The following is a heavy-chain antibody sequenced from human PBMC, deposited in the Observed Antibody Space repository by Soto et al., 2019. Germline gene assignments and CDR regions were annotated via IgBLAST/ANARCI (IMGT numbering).Heavy chain of an antibody. CDR3: ATQMRNDNWFDT. CDR2: IDPSDSYT. Sequence: GESLKISCKGSRNNFTNYWITWVRQMPGKGLEWMGRIDPSDSYTKYSPSFQGHVTISADKSISTAYLQWSSLKASDTAMYYCATQMRNDNWFDTWGQGTLVTVSS. J-gene: IGHJ5*02. D-gene: IGHD3-16*01. CDR1: RNNFTNYW. V-gene: IGHV5-10-1*01.